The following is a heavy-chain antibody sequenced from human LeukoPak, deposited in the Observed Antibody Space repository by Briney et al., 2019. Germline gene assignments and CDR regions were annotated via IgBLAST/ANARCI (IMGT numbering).Heavy chain of an antibody. D-gene: IGHD4-17*01. CDR2: IYSGGST. CDR3: ARATVTYYMDV. CDR1: GFTVSSNY. Sequence: PGGSLRLSCAASGFTVSSNYMSWVCQAPGKGLEWVSVIYSGGSTYYADSVKGRFTISRDNSKNTLYLQMNSLRAEDTAVYYCARATVTYYMDVWGKGTTVTVSS. J-gene: IGHJ6*03. V-gene: IGHV3-53*01.